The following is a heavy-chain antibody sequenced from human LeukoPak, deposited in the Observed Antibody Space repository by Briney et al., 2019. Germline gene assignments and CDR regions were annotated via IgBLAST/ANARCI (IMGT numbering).Heavy chain of an antibody. CDR1: GDSISSSSYY. CDR3: ARHGGVGVIPDFDY. CDR2: IYYSGST. V-gene: IGHV4-39*01. J-gene: IGHJ4*02. Sequence: SETLSLTCTVSGDSISSSSYYWGWIRQPPGKGLEWIGSIYYSGSTYYNPSLKSRATMSVDTSKNQFSLKLSSVTAADTAVYYCARHGGVGVIPDFDYWGPGTLVTVSS. D-gene: IGHD2-8*02.